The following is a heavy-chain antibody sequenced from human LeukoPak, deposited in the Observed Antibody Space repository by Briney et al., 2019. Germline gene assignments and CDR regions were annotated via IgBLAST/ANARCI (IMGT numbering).Heavy chain of an antibody. CDR3: ARQIASAGTAGFDF. CDR2: IYSTGST. Sequence: SETLSLTCTVPGGSISSYYWSWIRQPAGKGLEWIGRIYSTGSTNYNPSLRSRVTMSVDTSKNQFSLRLRSVTAADTAVYYCARQIASAGTAGFDFWGQGALVTVSS. V-gene: IGHV4-4*07. J-gene: IGHJ4*02. CDR1: GGSISSYY. D-gene: IGHD6-13*01.